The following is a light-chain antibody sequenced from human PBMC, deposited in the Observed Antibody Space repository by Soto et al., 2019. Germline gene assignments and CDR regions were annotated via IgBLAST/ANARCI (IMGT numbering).Light chain of an antibody. CDR3: TSYAGTYSFFYV. V-gene: IGLV2-8*01. Sequence: QSALTQPLSASGSPRQSVTISCTGTSSDVGAYNYVSWYQQLPGKAPKLIIYEVSKRPSGVPDRFSGSKSGNTASLTVSGLQAEDEADYYCTSYAGTYSFFYVFGTGTKVTVL. J-gene: IGLJ1*01. CDR2: EVS. CDR1: SSDVGAYNY.